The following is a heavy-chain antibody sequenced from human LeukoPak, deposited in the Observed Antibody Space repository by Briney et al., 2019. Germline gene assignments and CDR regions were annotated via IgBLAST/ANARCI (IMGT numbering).Heavy chain of an antibody. CDR1: GFTFDDSA. V-gene: IGHV3-9*01. Sequence: GRSLRLSCAASGFTFDDSAMHWVRQAPGKGLEWVSGINWDSGSIGYADSVKGRFTISGDNAKNSLYVQMNSLRAEDTALYYCARGYSSGWSPFDYWGQGILVTVSS. D-gene: IGHD6-19*01. CDR3: ARGYSSGWSPFDY. J-gene: IGHJ4*02. CDR2: INWDSGSI.